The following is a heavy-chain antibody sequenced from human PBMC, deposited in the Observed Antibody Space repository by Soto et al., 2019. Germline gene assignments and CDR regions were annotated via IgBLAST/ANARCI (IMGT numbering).Heavy chain of an antibody. V-gene: IGHV3-30*18. Sequence: GGSLRLSCAASGFTFSSYGMHWVRQAPGKGLEWVAVISYDGSNKYYADSVKGRFTISRDNSKNTLYLQMNSLRAEDTAVYYCAKDRVAAAGSGEHYYYYYGMDVWGQGTTVTVSS. CDR3: AKDRVAAAGSGEHYYYYYGMDV. J-gene: IGHJ6*02. CDR2: ISYDGSNK. D-gene: IGHD6-13*01. CDR1: GFTFSSYG.